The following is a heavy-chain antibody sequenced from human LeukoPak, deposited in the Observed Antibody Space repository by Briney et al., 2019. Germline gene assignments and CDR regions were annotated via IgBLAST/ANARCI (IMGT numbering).Heavy chain of an antibody. Sequence: GGSLRLSCAASGFTFSSYGMHWVRHAPAKGLEWVAVIWYDGSNKYYADSVKGRFTISRDNSKNTLYLQMNSLRAEDTAVYYCARGSWVPGGYFDYWGQGTLVTVSS. CDR3: ARGSWVPGGYFDY. D-gene: IGHD3-10*01. CDR1: GFTFSSYG. CDR2: IWYDGSNK. J-gene: IGHJ4*02. V-gene: IGHV3-33*01.